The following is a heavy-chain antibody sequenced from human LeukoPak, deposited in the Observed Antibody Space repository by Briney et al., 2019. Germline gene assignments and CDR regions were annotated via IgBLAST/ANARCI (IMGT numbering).Heavy chain of an antibody. J-gene: IGHJ5*02. CDR3: ARPVGLTDNWLDP. V-gene: IGHV3-30-3*01. Sequence: GGSLRLSCTASGFTFSAYPIHWVHQAPGKGLEWVAVISYDSNAKYYADSVRGRFTISRDNSKNTVYLQMNSLRTEDTAVYYCARPVGLTDNWLDPWGQGTLVTVSS. D-gene: IGHD1-26*01. CDR1: GFTFSAYP. CDR2: ISYDSNAK.